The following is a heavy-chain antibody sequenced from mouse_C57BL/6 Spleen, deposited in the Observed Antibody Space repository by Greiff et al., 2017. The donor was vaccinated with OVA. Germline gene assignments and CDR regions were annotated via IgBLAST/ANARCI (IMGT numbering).Heavy chain of an antibody. V-gene: IGHV3-6*01. CDR3: ARGDGSRSAWFAY. D-gene: IGHD2-3*01. J-gene: IGHJ3*01. CDR2: ISYDGSN. CDR1: GYSITSGYY. Sequence: EVQLVESGPGLVKPSQSLSLTCSVTGYSITSGYYWNWIRQFPGNKLEWMGYISYDGSNNYNPSLKNRISITRDTSKNQFFLKLNSVTTEDTATYYCARGDGSRSAWFAYWGQGTLVTVSA.